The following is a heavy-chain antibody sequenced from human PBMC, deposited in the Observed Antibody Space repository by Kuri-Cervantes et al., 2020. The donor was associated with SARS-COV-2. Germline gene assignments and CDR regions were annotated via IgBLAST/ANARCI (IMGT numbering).Heavy chain of an antibody. J-gene: IGHJ6*03. Sequence: SETLSLTCTVSGGTISSYYWSWIRQPPGKGLEWIGEINHSGSTNYNPSLKSRVTISVDTSKNQFSLKLSSVTAADTAVYYCARVRGSHYYYYMDVWGKGTTVTVSS. D-gene: IGHD6-13*01. CDR2: INHSGST. V-gene: IGHV4-34*01. CDR3: ARVRGSHYYYYMDV. CDR1: GGTISSYY.